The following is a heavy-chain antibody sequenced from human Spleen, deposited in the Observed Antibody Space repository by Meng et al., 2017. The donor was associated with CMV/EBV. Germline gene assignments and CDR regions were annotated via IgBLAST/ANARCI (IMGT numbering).Heavy chain of an antibody. J-gene: IGHJ4*02. CDR2: VIPIPDIA. CDR1: FSNYI. V-gene: IGHV1-69*02. D-gene: IGHD3-16*02. CDR3: ARGTYDYVWGSYRYTVDY. Sequence: FSNYILSWVRQAPGQGLEWMGRVIPIPDIANYAQKFQGRVTITADKSTSTAYMELSSLRSEDTAVYYCARGTYDYVWGSYRYTVDYWGQGTLVTVSS.